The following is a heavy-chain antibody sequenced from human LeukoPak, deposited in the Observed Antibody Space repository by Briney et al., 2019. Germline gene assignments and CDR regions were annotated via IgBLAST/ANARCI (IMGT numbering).Heavy chain of an antibody. CDR2: IYHSGNT. J-gene: IGHJ6*03. CDR3: ARQTPYYGDYPPDSYYYMDV. V-gene: IGHV4-38-2*02. CDR1: GYSISSGYY. Sequence: SETLSLTCIVSGYSISSGYYWDWIRQPPGKGLEWIGSIYHSGNTYYNPSLKSRVTISVDTSKNQFSLRLSSVTAADTAVYYCARQTPYYGDYPPDSYYYMDVWGKGTTVTVSS. D-gene: IGHD4-17*01.